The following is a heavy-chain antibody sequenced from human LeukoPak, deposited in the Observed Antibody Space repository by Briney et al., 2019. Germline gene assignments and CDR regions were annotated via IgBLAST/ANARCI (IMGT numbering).Heavy chain of an antibody. CDR1: GAAINSGSYY. D-gene: IGHD5-12*01. Sequence: PSETLSLTCAVSGAAINSGSYYWTWIRQPAGKGLEWIGRILATGIANYNPSLKSRVSISLDTSKKQFSLNLTSVTAADTTVYFCARELVAPRPHNDYYFYMDVWGKGTTVTVSS. CDR2: ILATGIA. CDR3: ARELVAPRPHNDYYFYMDV. V-gene: IGHV4-61*02. J-gene: IGHJ6*03.